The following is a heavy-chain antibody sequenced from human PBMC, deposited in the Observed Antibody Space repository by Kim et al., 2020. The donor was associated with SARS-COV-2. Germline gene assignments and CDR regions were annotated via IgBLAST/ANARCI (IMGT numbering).Heavy chain of an antibody. CDR2: INHSGST. J-gene: IGHJ6*02. CDR3: ASPEGNYYDSSGYAVGMDV. Sequence: SETLSLTCAVYGGSFSGSYWSCTRQPPGKGLEWIGEINHSGSTTYNPSLKSRVTISVDTSKNQFSLKLSSVTAADTAVYYCASPEGNYYDSSGYAVGMDVWGQGTTVTVSS. V-gene: IGHV4-34*01. D-gene: IGHD3-22*01. CDR1: GGSFSGSY.